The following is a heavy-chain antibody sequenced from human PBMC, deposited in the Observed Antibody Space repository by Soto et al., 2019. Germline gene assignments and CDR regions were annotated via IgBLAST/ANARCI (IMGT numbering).Heavy chain of an antibody. V-gene: IGHV4-4*07. J-gene: IGHJ4*02. CDR2: IFTRGST. CDR1: GDSISHYY. D-gene: IGHD3-10*01. Sequence: SETLSLTCSVSGDSISHYYLHWIRQPAGKGLEWIGRIFTRGSTNYNPSLRSRVTMSVDTSKNQFSLNLSSLTAADTAVYYCARESPLGRGVNLDYWGQGALVTVSS. CDR3: ARESPLGRGVNLDY.